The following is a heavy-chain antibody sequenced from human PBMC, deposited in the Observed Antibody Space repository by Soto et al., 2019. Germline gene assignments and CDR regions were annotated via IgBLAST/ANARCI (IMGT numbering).Heavy chain of an antibody. CDR3: ARGGRDYDILTGYYRYYGMDV. CDR2: INPSGGST. V-gene: IGHV1-46*01. Sequence: ASVKVSCKASGYTFTSYYMHWVRQAPGQGLEWMGIINPSGGSTSYAQKFQGRVTMTRDTSTSTVYMELSSLRSEDTAVYYCARGGRDYDILTGYYRYYGMDVWGQGTTVTVSS. D-gene: IGHD3-9*01. J-gene: IGHJ6*02. CDR1: GYTFTSYY.